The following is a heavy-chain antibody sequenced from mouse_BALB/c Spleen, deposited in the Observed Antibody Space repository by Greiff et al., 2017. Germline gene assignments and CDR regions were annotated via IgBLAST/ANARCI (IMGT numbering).Heavy chain of an antibody. Sequence: QVQLKESGPSLVQPSQSLSITCTVSGFSLTSYGVHWVRQSPGKGLEWLGVIWRGGSTDYNAAFMSRLSITKDNSKSQVFFKMNSLQADDTAIYYCAKNKNGNSYYFDYWGQGTTLTVSS. CDR1: GFSLTSYG. CDR3: AKNKNGNSYYFDY. J-gene: IGHJ2*01. D-gene: IGHD2-1*01. V-gene: IGHV2-5-1*01. CDR2: IWRGGST.